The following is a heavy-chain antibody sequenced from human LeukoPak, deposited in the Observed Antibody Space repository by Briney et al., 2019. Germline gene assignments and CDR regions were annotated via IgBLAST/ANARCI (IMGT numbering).Heavy chain of an antibody. Sequence: SETLSLTCTVSGGSISSGGYYWSWIRQPPGKGLEWIGYIYHSGSTYYNPSLKSRVTISVDTSKNQFSLKLSSVTAADTAVYYCARQAPSSYSSSWYGAFDIWGQGTMVTVSS. CDR1: GGSISSGGYY. CDR2: IYHSGST. D-gene: IGHD6-13*01. CDR3: ARQAPSSYSSSWYGAFDI. V-gene: IGHV4-30-2*01. J-gene: IGHJ3*02.